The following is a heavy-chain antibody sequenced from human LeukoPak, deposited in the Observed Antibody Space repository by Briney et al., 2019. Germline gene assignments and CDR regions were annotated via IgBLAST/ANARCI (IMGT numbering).Heavy chain of an antibody. Sequence: GGSLRLSCAASGFTFDDYAMHWVRQAPGKGLEYVSAISSNGGSTYYANSVKGRFTISRDNSKNTLYLQMGSLRAEDMAVYYCARGDSSGYSSAWGQGTLVTVSS. J-gene: IGHJ5*02. CDR2: ISSNGGST. CDR1: GFTFDDYA. D-gene: IGHD3-22*01. CDR3: ARGDSSGYSSA. V-gene: IGHV3-64*01.